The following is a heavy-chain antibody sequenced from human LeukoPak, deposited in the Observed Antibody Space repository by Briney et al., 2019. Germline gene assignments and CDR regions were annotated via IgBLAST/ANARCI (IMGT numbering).Heavy chain of an antibody. Sequence: KTGGSLRLSCAASGFTFSTFAMIWVRQPPGKGLEWVSSIFPSGGEIHYADSVRGRFTISRDNSKSTLSLQMNSLRAEDTALYYCAKDNGSGSQSNYNYMDVWGKGTTVTISS. CDR3: AKDNGSGSQSNYNYMDV. CDR2: IFPSGGEI. CDR1: GFTFSTFA. D-gene: IGHD3-10*01. V-gene: IGHV3-23*01. J-gene: IGHJ6*03.